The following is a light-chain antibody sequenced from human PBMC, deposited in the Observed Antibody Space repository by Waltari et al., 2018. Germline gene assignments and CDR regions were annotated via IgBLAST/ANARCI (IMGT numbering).Light chain of an antibody. CDR1: QTINNNF. J-gene: IGKJ4*01. Sequence: IVLTQSPDTLSLSPGQRATLSCRASQTINNNFLVWYHQKPGQAPRLIIHGASSRATAFPDRFSGSGSGTDFTLTISSLKPEDSAVYYCQQYDGSVLTFGGGTKVEI. CDR2: GAS. V-gene: IGKV3-20*01. CDR3: QQYDGSVLT.